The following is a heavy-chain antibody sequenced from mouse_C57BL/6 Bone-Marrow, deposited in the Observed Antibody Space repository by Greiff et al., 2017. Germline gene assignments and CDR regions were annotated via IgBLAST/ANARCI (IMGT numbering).Heavy chain of an antibody. CDR3: GLTGHWYFDV. CDR2: INPGSGGT. J-gene: IGHJ1*03. CDR1: GYAFTNYL. D-gene: IGHD4-1*01. Sequence: QVQLQQSGAELVRPGTSVKVSCKASGYAFTNYLIEWVKQRPGQGLEWIGVINPGSGGTNYNEKCKGKATLTADKSSSTAYMQLSSLTDEDSAVYVCGLTGHWYFDVWGTGTTVTVSS. V-gene: IGHV1-54*01.